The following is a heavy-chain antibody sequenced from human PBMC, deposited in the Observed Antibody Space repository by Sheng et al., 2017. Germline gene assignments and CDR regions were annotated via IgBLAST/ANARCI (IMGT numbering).Heavy chain of an antibody. V-gene: IGHV3-72*01. J-gene: IGHJ3*02. CDR1: GFTFSDHH. CDR2: TKNKANSYTT. Sequence: EVQLVESGGGLVQSGGSLRLSCAASGFTFSDHHMDWVRQAPGKGLEWVGRTKNKANSYTTEYAASVKGRFTLSRDDSKNSLYLQMNSLKIEDTAMYYCTRDAHYCSGGSCYDDAFDIWGQGTMVTVSS. D-gene: IGHD2-15*01. CDR3: TRDAHYCSGGSCYDDAFDI.